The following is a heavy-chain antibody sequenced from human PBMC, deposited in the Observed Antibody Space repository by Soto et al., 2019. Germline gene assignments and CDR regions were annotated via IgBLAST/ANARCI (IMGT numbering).Heavy chain of an antibody. V-gene: IGHV4-30-2*06. CDR1: GGSISSGGFS. D-gene: IGHD3-22*01. J-gene: IGHJ4*02. CDR2: IYYSGNT. CDR3: ARYIDYDSSGYPTELDF. Sequence: SETLSLTCAVSGGSISSGGFSWSWIRQSPGKGLELIGYIYYSGNTYYNPSLKSRVTISVDRSKNEFSLRLSSVTAADTAVYYCARYIDYDSSGYPTELDFWGQGTLVTVSS.